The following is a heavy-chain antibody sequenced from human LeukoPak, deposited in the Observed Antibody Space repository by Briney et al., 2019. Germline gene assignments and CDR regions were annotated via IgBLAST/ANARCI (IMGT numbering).Heavy chain of an antibody. CDR2: ISSSSSYI. V-gene: IGHV3-11*06. CDR3: ARDEGMVRGVIDY. Sequence: GGSLRLSCAASGFTFSDYYMSWIRQAPGKGLEWVSSISSSSSYIYYADSVKGRFTISRDNAKNSLYLQMNSLRAEDAAVYYCARDEGMVRGVIDYWGQGTLVTVSS. J-gene: IGHJ4*02. CDR1: GFTFSDYY. D-gene: IGHD3-10*01.